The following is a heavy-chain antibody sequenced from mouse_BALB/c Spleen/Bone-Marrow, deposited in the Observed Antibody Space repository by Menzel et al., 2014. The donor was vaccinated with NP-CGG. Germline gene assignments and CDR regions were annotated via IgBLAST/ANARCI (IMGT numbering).Heavy chain of an antibody. CDR2: ISNLAYSI. V-gene: IGHV5-15*02. J-gene: IGHJ4*01. D-gene: IGHD2-1*01. CDR1: GFTFSDYG. CDR3: ARIYYGNSYAMDY. Sequence: EVQLVESGGGLVQPGGSRKLSCAASGFTFSDYGMAWVRQAPGKGPEWVAFISNLAYSIYYADTVTGRFTISRENAKNTLYLEMSSPRSEDTAMYYCARIYYGNSYAMDYWGQGTSATVSS.